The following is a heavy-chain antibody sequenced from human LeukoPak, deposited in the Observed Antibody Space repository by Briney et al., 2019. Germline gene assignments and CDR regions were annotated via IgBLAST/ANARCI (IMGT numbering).Heavy chain of an antibody. CDR1: GGSISSGGYY. CDR3: ARVGYSYDRSGSLNAFDI. J-gene: IGHJ3*02. CDR2: IYYSGST. D-gene: IGHD3-22*01. Sequence: SETLSLTCTVSGGSISSGGYYWSWIRQHPGKGLEWIGYIYYSGSTYYNPSLKSRVTISVDTSKNQFSLKLSSVTAPDTAVYYCARVGYSYDRSGSLNAFDIWGQGTMVTVSS. V-gene: IGHV4-31*03.